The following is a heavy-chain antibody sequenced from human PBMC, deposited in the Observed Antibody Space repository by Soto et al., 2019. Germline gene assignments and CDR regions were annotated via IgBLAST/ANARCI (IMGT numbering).Heavy chain of an antibody. V-gene: IGHV4-34*01. CDR2: INHSGST. J-gene: IGHJ4*02. CDR1: GRSFSGYY. D-gene: IGHD5-12*01. Sequence: PSETLSLTCAVYGRSFSGYYWSWIRQPPGKGLEWIGEINHSGSTNYNPSLKSRVTISVDTSKNQFSLKLSSVTAADTAVYYCASRRWLQLPFDYWGQGTLVTV. CDR3: ASRRWLQLPFDY.